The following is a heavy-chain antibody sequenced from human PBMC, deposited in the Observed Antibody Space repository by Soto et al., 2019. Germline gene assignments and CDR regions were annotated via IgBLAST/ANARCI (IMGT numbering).Heavy chain of an antibody. CDR2: SSGTGVNA. V-gene: IGHV3-23*01. CDR3: ANVRG. CDR1: GFTFSSYA. J-gene: IGHJ4*02. D-gene: IGHD3-3*01. Sequence: EVQLLESGGGLVQPGGSLRLSCAGSGFTFSSYAMNWVRQAPGKGLEWVSASSGTGVNAYYADSVRGRFTVSRDNSKNTVFLQMNSLGAEDTAVYYCANVRGWGQGTLVTVSS.